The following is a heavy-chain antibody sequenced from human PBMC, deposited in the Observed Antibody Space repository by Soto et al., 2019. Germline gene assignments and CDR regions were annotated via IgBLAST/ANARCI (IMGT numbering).Heavy chain of an antibody. CDR1: GDSISNNNC. J-gene: IGHJ6*02. CDR3: ARRRITTFGVVITGYGMDV. D-gene: IGHD3-3*01. Sequence: SETLSLTCAVSGDSISNNNCWNWVRQPPGKGLEWIGEIYHSGTANYNPSLKSRVTISLDKSNNQFSLTLNSVTAADTAVYYCARRRITTFGVVITGYGMDVWGQGTTVTVSS. CDR2: IYHSGTA. V-gene: IGHV4-4*02.